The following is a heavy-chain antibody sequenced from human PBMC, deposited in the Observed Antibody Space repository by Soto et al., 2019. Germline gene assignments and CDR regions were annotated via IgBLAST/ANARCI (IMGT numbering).Heavy chain of an antibody. J-gene: IGHJ4*02. V-gene: IGHV1-58*01. CDR1: GFNFRTTA. D-gene: IGHD3-22*01. Sequence: SVKVSCKASGFNFRTTAVQWVRQARGQRLEWIGWIVVGSGNTNYAQKFQERVTITRDMSTSTAYMDVSSLRSEDTAVYYCAADPYYYDTSDYYSFDQWGQGTLVTVSS. CDR2: IVVGSGNT. CDR3: AADPYYYDTSDYYSFDQ.